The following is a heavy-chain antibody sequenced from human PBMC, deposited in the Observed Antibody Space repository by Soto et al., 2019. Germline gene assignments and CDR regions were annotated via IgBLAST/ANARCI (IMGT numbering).Heavy chain of an antibody. V-gene: IGHV3-74*01. CDR1: GFSFSSFW. CDR3: GREEAYYDFWRRGLDV. CDR2: MSGDGSSI. D-gene: IGHD3-3*01. Sequence: EVQLLESGGGLVQPGGSLRLACAASGFSFSSFWMHWVRQAPGKGLEWVSRMSGDGSSINYAGSVQGRFTISRDNARNRLYLQMNSLRAEDTAVYYCGREEAYYDFWRRGLDVWGQGNTVTVSS. J-gene: IGHJ6*02.